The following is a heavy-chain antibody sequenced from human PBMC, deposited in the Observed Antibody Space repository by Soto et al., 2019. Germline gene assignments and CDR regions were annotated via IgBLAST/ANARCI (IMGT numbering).Heavy chain of an antibody. J-gene: IGHJ4*02. D-gene: IGHD4-17*01. CDR2: IYPGDSDT. CDR3: ARRTSDYGGETDYLDY. Sequence: GESLKISCKGPGYSFTSYWIGWVRQMPGKGLEWMGIIYPGDSDTRYSPSFQGQVTISADKSISTAYLQWSSLKASDTAMYYCARRTSDYGGETDYLDYWGQGTLVTVSS. V-gene: IGHV5-51*01. CDR1: GYSFTSYW.